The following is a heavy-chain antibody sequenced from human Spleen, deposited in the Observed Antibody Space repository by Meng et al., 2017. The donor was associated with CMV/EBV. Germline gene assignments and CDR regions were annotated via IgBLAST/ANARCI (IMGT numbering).Heavy chain of an antibody. CDR1: GYTFTSYY. J-gene: IGHJ4*02. D-gene: IGHD6-6*01. Sequence: ASVKVSCKASGYTFTSYYMHWVRQAPGQGLEWMGWINPNSGGTNYAQKFQGRVTMTRDTSISTAYMELSRLRSDDTAVYYCARESSSSWYFDYWGQGTLVTVSS. CDR2: INPNSGGT. V-gene: IGHV1-2*02. CDR3: ARESSSSWYFDY.